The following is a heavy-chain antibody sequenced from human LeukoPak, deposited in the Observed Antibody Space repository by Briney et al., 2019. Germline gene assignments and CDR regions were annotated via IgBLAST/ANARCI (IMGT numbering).Heavy chain of an antibody. CDR1: GFTFSSYA. CDR3: ASVLRFLEWLSDY. D-gene: IGHD3-3*01. J-gene: IGHJ4*02. CDR2: ISGSGGST. V-gene: IGHV3-23*01. Sequence: PGGSLRLSCAASGFTFSSYAMSWVRQAPGKGLEWVSAISGSGGSTYYADSVKGRFTIPRDNSKNTLYLQMNSLSAEDTAVYYCASVLRFLEWLSDYWGQGTLVTVSS.